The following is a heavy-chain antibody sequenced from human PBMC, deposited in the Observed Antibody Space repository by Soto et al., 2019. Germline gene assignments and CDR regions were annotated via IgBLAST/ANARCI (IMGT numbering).Heavy chain of an antibody. CDR3: ARRDYCSSTSCANDY. V-gene: IGHV3-21*04. CDR2: ISSSSSYI. J-gene: IGHJ4*02. D-gene: IGHD2-2*01. Sequence: EVQLVESGGGLVKPGGSLRLSCAASGFTFSSYSMNWVRQAPGKGLEWVSSISSSSSYIYYADSVKGRFTISRDNAKNALYLQMNSLRAEDTAVYYCARRDYCSSTSCANDYWGQGTLVTVSS. CDR1: GFTFSSYS.